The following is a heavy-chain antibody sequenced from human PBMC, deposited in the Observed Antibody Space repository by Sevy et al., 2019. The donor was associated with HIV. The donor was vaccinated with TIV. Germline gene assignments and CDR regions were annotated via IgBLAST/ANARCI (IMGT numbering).Heavy chain of an antibody. D-gene: IGHD3-16*01. CDR3: ARDKLQTTGSLGDYYYGLDV. CDR2: IWYDGSNK. V-gene: IGHV3-33*01. Sequence: GGSLRLSCAGSGFTFSNYGMHWVRQAPGKGLEWVAIIWYDGSNKYYTESVKGRFNISRDNSKNMLYLQMNGLRAEDTAVYYCARDKLQTTGSLGDYYYGLDVWGQGTRVTVSS. CDR1: GFTFSNYG. J-gene: IGHJ6*02.